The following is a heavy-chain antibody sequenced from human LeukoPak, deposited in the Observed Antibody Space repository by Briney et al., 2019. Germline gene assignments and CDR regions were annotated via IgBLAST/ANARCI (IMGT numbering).Heavy chain of an antibody. D-gene: IGHD3-3*01. CDR3: ARDAIFGVVTYYYYYMDV. Sequence: PGGSLRLSCAASGFTFSSYEMNWVRQAPGKGLEWVSSISSSSSYIYYADSVKGRFTISRDNAKNSLYLQMNSLRAEDTAVYYCARDAIFGVVTYYYYYMDVWGKGTTVTVSS. V-gene: IGHV3-21*01. CDR1: GFTFSSYE. J-gene: IGHJ6*03. CDR2: ISSSSSYI.